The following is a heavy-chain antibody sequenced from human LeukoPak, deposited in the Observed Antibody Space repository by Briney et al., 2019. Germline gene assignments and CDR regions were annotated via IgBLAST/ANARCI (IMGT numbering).Heavy chain of an antibody. Sequence: PSETLSLTCTVSGGSISNYFWSWIRQPPGKGLEWLGYIYYSGSTNYNPSLKSRVTISVDTSKNQFSLKLSSVTAADTAVYYCARYVYYFDSSGYSNSFDYWGQGTLVTVSS. CDR1: GGSISNYF. J-gene: IGHJ4*02. CDR3: ARYVYYFDSSGYSNSFDY. D-gene: IGHD3-22*01. CDR2: IYYSGST. V-gene: IGHV4-59*08.